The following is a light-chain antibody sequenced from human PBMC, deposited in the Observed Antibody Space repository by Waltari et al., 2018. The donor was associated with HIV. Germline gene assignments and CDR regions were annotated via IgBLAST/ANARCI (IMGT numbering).Light chain of an antibody. CDR1: SSDIGGYTY. CDR2: EVS. J-gene: IGLJ2*01. CDR3: SSYTSSSTVI. Sequence: QSALTQPASVSGSPGQSIPISCTGTSSDIGGYTYVSWYQQHPGKAPKLMIYEVSTRPSGVSNRFSGSKSGNTASLTISGLQAEDEADYYCSSYTSSSTVIFGGGTKLAVL. V-gene: IGLV2-14*01.